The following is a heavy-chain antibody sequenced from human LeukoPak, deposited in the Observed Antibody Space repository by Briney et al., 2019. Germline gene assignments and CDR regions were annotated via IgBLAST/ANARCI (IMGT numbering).Heavy chain of an antibody. CDR1: GFTFSSYG. V-gene: IGHV3-30*03. CDR2: ISYDGSNK. CDR3: ATDGGEGY. J-gene: IGHJ4*02. Sequence: PGGSLRLSCAASGFTFSSYGMHWVRQAPGKGLEWVAVISYDGSNKYYADSVKGRFTISRDNSKNTLYLRMNSLRAEDTAVYYCATDGGEGYWGQGTLVTVSS. D-gene: IGHD3-3*01.